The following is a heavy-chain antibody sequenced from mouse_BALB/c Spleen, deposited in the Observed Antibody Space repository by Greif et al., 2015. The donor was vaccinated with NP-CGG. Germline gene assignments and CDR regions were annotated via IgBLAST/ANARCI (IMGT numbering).Heavy chain of an antibody. J-gene: IGHJ1*01. CDR2: IDPSDSET. CDR3: ARKRDPRGYFDV. Sequence: VQLQQSGAELVKPGAPVKLSCKASGYTFTSYWMNWVKQRPGRGLEWIGRIDPSDSETHYNQKFKDKATLTVDKSSSTAYIQRSSLTSEDSAVYYCARKRDPRGYFDVWGAGTAVTVSS. V-gene: IGHV1-69*02. D-gene: IGHD3-3*01. CDR1: GYTFTSYW.